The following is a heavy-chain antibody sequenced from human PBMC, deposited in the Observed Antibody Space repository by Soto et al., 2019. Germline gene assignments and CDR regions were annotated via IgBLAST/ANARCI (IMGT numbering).Heavy chain of an antibody. CDR3: ARTRGYSYGPLDY. CDR1: GGTFSSYS. CDR2: IIPIFGTA. V-gene: IGHV1-69*13. J-gene: IGHJ4*02. Sequence: SVKVPCKASGGTFSSYSISWVRQAPGQGLEWMGGIIPIFGTANYAQKFQGRVTITADESTSTAYMELSSLRSEDTAVYYCARTRGYSYGPLDYWGQGTLVTVSS. D-gene: IGHD5-18*01.